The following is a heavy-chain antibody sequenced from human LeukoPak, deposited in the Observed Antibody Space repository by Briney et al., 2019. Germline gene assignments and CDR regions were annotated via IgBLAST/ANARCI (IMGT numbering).Heavy chain of an antibody. D-gene: IGHD3-10*01. CDR3: ASSPAVWFGELGRGFDY. CDR2: IYYSGST. J-gene: IGHJ4*02. V-gene: IGHV4-30-4*01. Sequence: SETLSLTCTVSGGSISGGDYCWGWIRQPPGKGREWIVYIYYSGSTYYNPSLKSRVTISVDTSKNQFSLKLSSVTAADTAVYYCASSPAVWFGELGRGFDYWGQGTLVTVSS. CDR1: GGSISGGDYC.